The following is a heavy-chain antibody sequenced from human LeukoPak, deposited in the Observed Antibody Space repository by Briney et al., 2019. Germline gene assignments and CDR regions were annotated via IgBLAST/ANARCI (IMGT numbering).Heavy chain of an antibody. D-gene: IGHD3-3*01. V-gene: IGHV4-34*01. Sequence: SQTLSLTCAVYGGCFRGYNWSGIREPPGKGLEWIWEINHSGDTNYKPSLKSLVTISLDTPQNPFSLKLSSVTAAGTVFYFTASRRRYYDFWSRYYGRAGYFDYWGQGTLDTVSS. J-gene: IGHJ4*02. CDR1: GGCFRGYN. CDR3: ASRRRYYDFWSRYYGRAGYFDY. CDR2: INHSGDT.